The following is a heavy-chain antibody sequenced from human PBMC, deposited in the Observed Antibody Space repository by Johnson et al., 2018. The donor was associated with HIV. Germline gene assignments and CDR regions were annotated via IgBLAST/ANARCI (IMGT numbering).Heavy chain of an antibody. J-gene: IGHJ3*02. CDR3: ARDLHDSSGYYYEGDAIDI. Sequence: VQLVESGGGLVQPGGSLRLSCAASGFTFSSYWMHWVRQAPGKGLVWVSRINSDGSSTSYADSVKGRFTISRDNAKNTLYLQMNSLRAEDTAVYYCARDLHDSSGYYYEGDAIDIWGQGTMVTVSS. CDR2: INSDGSST. D-gene: IGHD3-22*01. V-gene: IGHV3-74*01. CDR1: GFTFSSYW.